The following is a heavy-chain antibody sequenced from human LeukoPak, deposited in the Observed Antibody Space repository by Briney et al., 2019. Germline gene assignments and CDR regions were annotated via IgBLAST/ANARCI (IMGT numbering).Heavy chain of an antibody. Sequence: SETLSLTCTVSGXSISSYYRSWIRQPPGKGLVWIGYIYYSGSTNYNPSLKSRVTISVDTSKNQFSWKLSSVTAADTAVYYCARESGYDRDFDYWGQGTLVTVSS. CDR1: GXSISSYY. V-gene: IGHV4-59*01. D-gene: IGHD5-12*01. J-gene: IGHJ4*02. CDR3: ARESGYDRDFDY. CDR2: IYYSGST.